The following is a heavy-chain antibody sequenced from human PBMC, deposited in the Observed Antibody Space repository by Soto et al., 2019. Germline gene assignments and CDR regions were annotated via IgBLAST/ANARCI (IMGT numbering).Heavy chain of an antibody. D-gene: IGHD3-9*01. J-gene: IGHJ3*02. CDR3: ARDRVDYDILTGAFDI. V-gene: IGHV3-53*04. CDR1: GFTVSSNY. CDR2: IYSGGST. Sequence: EVQLVESGGGLVQPGGSLRLSCAASGFTVSSNYMSWVRQAPGKGLEWVSVIYSGGSTYYADSVKGRFTISRHNSKNTLHLQMNSLRAEDTAVYYCARDRVDYDILTGAFDIWGQGTMVTVSS.